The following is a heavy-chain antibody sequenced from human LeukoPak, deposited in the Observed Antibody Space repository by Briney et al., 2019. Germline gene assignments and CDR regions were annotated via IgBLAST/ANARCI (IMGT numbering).Heavy chain of an antibody. CDR2: ISYDGSNK. V-gene: IGHV3-30*18. J-gene: IGHJ1*01. Sequence: GGSLRLSCAASGFTFSSYGMHWVRQAPGKGLEWVAVISYDGSNKYYADSVKGRFTISRDNSKNTLYLQMNSLRAEDTALYYCAKNPPGGYFQDWGQGTLVTVSS. CDR3: AKNPPGGYFQD. D-gene: IGHD2-15*01. CDR1: GFTFSSYG.